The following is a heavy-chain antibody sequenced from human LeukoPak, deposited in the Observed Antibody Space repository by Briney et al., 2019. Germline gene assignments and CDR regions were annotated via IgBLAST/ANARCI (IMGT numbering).Heavy chain of an antibody. CDR1: GFTFSSYS. V-gene: IGHV3-21*01. D-gene: IGHD1-26*01. J-gene: IGHJ4*02. Sequence: TGRSLRLSCAASGFTFSSYSMNWVRQAPGKGLEWVSSISSSSSYIYYADSVKGRFTISRDNAKNSLYLQMNSLRAEDTAVYYCARDPVGAIDYWGQGTLVTVSS. CDR2: ISSSSSYI. CDR3: ARDPVGAIDY.